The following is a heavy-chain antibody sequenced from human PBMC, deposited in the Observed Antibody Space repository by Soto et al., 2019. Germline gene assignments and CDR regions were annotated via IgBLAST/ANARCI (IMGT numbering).Heavy chain of an antibody. V-gene: IGHV3-48*02. CDR2: ISISSTSI. CDR3: ARDTLGIIGTSHDAFDI. J-gene: IGHJ3*02. CDR1: EFTFSRCA. Sequence: HPGGSRRRSCAVSEFTFSRCAMNWGRPAPGKGLEWISYISISSTSIYYADSVKGRFTISRDNAENSLYLQMNSLRDEDTAVYYCARDTLGIIGTSHDAFDIRGQGTMVTVSS. D-gene: IGHD1-7*01.